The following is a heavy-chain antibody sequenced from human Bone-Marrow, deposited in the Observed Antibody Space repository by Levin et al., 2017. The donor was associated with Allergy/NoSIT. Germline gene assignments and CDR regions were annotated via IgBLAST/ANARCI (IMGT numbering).Heavy chain of an antibody. J-gene: IGHJ3*02. CDR3: ARDRYSSSSDAFDI. V-gene: IGHV3-53*01. CDR1: GFIVSSNY. Sequence: GESLKISCAASGFIVSSNYMSWVRQAPGKGLEWVSIIYIAGSTYYADSVKGRFTISRDNSKNTLYLQMDSLRAEDTAVYYCARDRYSSSSDAFDIWGQGTMVTVSS. CDR2: IYIAGST. D-gene: IGHD6-13*01.